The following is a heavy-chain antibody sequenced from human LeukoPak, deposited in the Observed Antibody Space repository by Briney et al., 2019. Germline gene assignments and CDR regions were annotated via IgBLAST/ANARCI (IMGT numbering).Heavy chain of an antibody. V-gene: IGHV7-4-1*02. CDR2: ISTNTGNP. CDR3: AREVSTIREDAFDI. J-gene: IGHJ3*02. Sequence: ASVKVTCKASGYTFTRYAMNWVRQAPGQGLEWMGWISTNTGNPTYAQAFTGRFVFSLDTSVSTAYLQISSLKAEDTAVYYCAREVSTIREDAFDIWGQGTMVTVSS. D-gene: IGHD5/OR15-5a*01. CDR1: GYTFTRYA.